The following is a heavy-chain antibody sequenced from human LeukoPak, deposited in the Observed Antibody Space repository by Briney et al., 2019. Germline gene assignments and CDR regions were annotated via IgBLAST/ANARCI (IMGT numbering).Heavy chain of an antibody. D-gene: IGHD5-12*01. Sequence: AGGSLTLSCAGSGFTFSTYAMHWVRQAPGKGLEWVAVISSDGTKKYYTDSVKGRFTISRDNSKDMLYLQMNSLRVDDTAVYYCARDPNSGYDMVSYLDLWGRGTLVTVSS. CDR2: ISSDGTKK. CDR3: ARDPNSGYDMVSYLDL. CDR1: GFTFSTYA. V-gene: IGHV3-30-3*01. J-gene: IGHJ2*01.